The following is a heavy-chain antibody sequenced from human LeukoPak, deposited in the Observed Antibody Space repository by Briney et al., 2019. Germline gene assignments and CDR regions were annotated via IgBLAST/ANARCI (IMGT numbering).Heavy chain of an antibody. V-gene: IGHV4-34*01. CDR1: GGSFSGYY. Sequence: SETLSLTCAVYGGSFSGYYWSWIRQPPGKGLEWIGEINHSGSTNYNPSLKSRVTISVDTSKNQFSLKLSSVTAADTAVYYCARDASTDGYSLNDYWGQGTLVTVSS. J-gene: IGHJ4*02. CDR3: ARDASTDGYSLNDY. D-gene: IGHD5-24*01. CDR2: INHSGST.